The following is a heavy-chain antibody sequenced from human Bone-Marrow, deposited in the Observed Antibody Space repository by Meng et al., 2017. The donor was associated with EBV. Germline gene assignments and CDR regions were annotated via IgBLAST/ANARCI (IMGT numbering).Heavy chain of an antibody. CDR3: AREVYNWFDP. Sequence: QVQLPQWGAGLLKPSETLSLTCAVYGGSFSGYYWSWIRQPPGKGLEWIGEINHSGSTNYNPSLKSRVTISVDTSKNQFSLKLSSVTAADTAVYYCAREVYNWFDPWGQGTLVTVSS. CDR1: GGSFSGYY. V-gene: IGHV4-34*01. D-gene: IGHD6-6*01. J-gene: IGHJ5*02. CDR2: INHSGST.